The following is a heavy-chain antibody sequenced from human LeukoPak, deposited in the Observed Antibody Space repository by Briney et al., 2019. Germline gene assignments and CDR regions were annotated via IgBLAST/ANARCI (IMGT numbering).Heavy chain of an antibody. V-gene: IGHV3-21*01. Sequence: TPGGSLRLSCAASGFTFSSYSMNWVRQAPGKGLEWLSSISSSSSYIYYADSVKGRFTISRDNAKNSLYLQMNSLRAEDTAEYYCATHSYDSPGAFDIWGQGTMVTVS. CDR2: ISSSSSYI. CDR1: GFTFSSYS. CDR3: ATHSYDSPGAFDI. J-gene: IGHJ3*02. D-gene: IGHD3-22*01.